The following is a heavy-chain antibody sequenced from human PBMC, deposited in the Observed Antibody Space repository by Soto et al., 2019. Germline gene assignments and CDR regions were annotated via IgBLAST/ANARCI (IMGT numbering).Heavy chain of an antibody. CDR3: ARGSMNAFDI. Sequence: EVQLVESGGGLVQPGGSLRLSCAASGFTFSSNWMRWARQAPGKGLEWVATINTDGSEKYYVDSVKGRLTISRDNAKNSLFLQMNSLTAEDTAVYFCARGSMNAFDIWGPGTMVTVSS. CDR2: INTDGSEK. J-gene: IGHJ3*02. V-gene: IGHV3-7*01. CDR1: GFTFSSNW.